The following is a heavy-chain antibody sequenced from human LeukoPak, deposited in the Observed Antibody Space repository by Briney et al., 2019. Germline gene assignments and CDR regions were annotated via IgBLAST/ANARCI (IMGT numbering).Heavy chain of an antibody. CDR3: ARDDCGDTCYPGGY. CDR1: GYIFTKYV. D-gene: IGHD2-21*01. V-gene: IGHV1-3*01. J-gene: IGHJ4*02. Sequence: GASVTVSCKASGYIFTKYVVHWVRQAPGQRPEWMGWIKAGNGDTKYSQNFQDRLTITRDTSASTVYMELSSLTSEDTALYYCARDDCGDTCYPGGYWGRGTLVTVSS. CDR2: IKAGNGDT.